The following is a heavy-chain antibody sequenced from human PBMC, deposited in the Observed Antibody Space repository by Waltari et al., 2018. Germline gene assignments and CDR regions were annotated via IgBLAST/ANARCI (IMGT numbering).Heavy chain of an antibody. CDR2: ISWNSDNI. V-gene: IGHV3-9*01. J-gene: IGHJ4*02. CDR3: AKGHSGSYGLKD. Sequence: EVQLVESGGGLVQPGRSLRLSCAVSGFNFDDYAMHWVRQAPGKGLEWVSGISWNSDNIGYADSVKGRFTISRDNAKNSLYLQMNRLRPEDTALYYCAKGHSGSYGLKDWGQGTLVTVSS. CDR1: GFNFDDYA. D-gene: IGHD1-26*01.